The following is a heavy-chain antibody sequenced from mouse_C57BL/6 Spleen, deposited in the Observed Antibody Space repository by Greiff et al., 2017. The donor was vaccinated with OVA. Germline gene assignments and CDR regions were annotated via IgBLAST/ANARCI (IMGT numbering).Heavy chain of an antibody. CDR3: SRFITPYYYAMDY. V-gene: IGHV1-31*01. Sequence: VQLKESGPELVKPGASVKISCKASGYSFTGYYMHWVKQSHGNILDWIGYIYPYNGVSSYNQKFKGKATLTVDKSSSTAYMELRSLTSEDSAVYYCSRFITPYYYAMDYWGQGTSVTVSS. J-gene: IGHJ4*01. D-gene: IGHD1-1*01. CDR1: GYSFTGYY. CDR2: IYPYNGVS.